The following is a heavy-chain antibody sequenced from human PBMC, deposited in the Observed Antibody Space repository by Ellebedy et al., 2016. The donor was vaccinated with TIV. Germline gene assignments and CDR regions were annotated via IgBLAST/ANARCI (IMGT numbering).Heavy chain of an antibody. Sequence: ASVKVSXXASGYTFTSYGISWVRQAPGQGLEWMGWVNAGKGNTKYSRKFQGRVSITRDTSASTVYMALTSLRSEDTAVYYCARETHYYDSRSDYPWGSWGQGTLVTVSS. J-gene: IGHJ5*02. CDR2: VNAGKGNT. CDR1: GYTFTSYG. CDR3: ARETHYYDSRSDYPWGS. V-gene: IGHV1-3*01. D-gene: IGHD3-22*01.